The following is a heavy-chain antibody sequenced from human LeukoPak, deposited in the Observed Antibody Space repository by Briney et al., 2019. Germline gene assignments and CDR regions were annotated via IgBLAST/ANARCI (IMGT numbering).Heavy chain of an antibody. Sequence: GGSQRLSCAASGFTFSSYAMSWVRQGPGKGLEWVSGIVDSGYRTYYADSVKGRFTISRDNSKSTLHLQMNSLRVEDTALYYCAKVHDYGDYLYFDLWGRGTLVTVSS. CDR3: AKVHDYGDYLYFDL. D-gene: IGHD4-17*01. V-gene: IGHV3-23*01. CDR1: GFTFSSYA. J-gene: IGHJ2*01. CDR2: IVDSGYRT.